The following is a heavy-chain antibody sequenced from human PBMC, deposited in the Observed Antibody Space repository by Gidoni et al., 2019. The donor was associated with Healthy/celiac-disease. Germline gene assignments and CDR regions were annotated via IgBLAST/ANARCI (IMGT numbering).Heavy chain of an antibody. Sequence: QVTLKESGPVMVKPTETLTLTCTVSGFSLSNARMGVSWIRQPPGKALEWLAQIFSNDEKSYSTSLKSRLTISKETSKSQVVLTLTNMDPVDTATYYCERFAVQYDYWGQGTLVTVSS. CDR2: IFSNDEK. CDR1: GFSLSNARMG. CDR3: ERFAVQYDY. V-gene: IGHV2-26*01. J-gene: IGHJ4*02.